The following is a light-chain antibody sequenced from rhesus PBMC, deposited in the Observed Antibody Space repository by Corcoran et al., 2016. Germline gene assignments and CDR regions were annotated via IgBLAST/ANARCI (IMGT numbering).Light chain of an antibody. J-gene: IGKJ3*01. CDR1: QGMSNK. V-gene: IGKV1-25*02. Sequence: DIQMTQSPSSLSASVGDTVTITCQASQGMSNKLAWYQQKPGKVPKLLIYAASTCQSGVPSRFSGSGSGTDFPLTISSLHPEVFAPYYCQHGYGILTFVPGTKLDI. CDR2: AAS. CDR3: QHGYGILT.